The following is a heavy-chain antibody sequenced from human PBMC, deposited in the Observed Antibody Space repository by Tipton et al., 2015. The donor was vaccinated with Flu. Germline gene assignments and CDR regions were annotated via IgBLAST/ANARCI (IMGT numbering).Heavy chain of an antibody. CDR3: ARNGLGHCTGGSCYGDFQH. CDR1: GGSISSSSYY. CDR2: IFYSGST. V-gene: IGHV4-39*01. D-gene: IGHD2-15*01. J-gene: IGHJ1*01. Sequence: LRLSCTVSGGSISSSSYYWGWIRQPPGKGLEWIGSIFYSGSTYYNPSLKSRVTISVDTSKSQFSLKLTSVAAADTAVYYCARNGLGHCTGGSCYGDFQHWGQGTLVTVSS.